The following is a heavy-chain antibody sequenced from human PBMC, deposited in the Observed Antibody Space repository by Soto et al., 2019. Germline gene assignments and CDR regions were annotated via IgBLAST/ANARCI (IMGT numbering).Heavy chain of an antibody. J-gene: IGHJ6*02. CDR3: ARSYDFWSGYYYYYYYGMDV. CDR2: ISAYNGNT. CDR1: GYTFTSYC. V-gene: IGHV1-18*01. Sequence: ASVKVSCKASGYTFTSYCISWVRQAPGQGLEWMGWISAYNGNTNYAQKLQGRVTMTTDTSTSTAYMELRSLRSDDTAVYYCARSYDFWSGYYYYYYYGMDVWGQGTTVTVSS. D-gene: IGHD3-3*01.